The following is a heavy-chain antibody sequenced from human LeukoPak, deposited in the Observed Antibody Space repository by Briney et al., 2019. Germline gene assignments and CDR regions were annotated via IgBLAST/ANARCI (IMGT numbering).Heavy chain of an antibody. CDR3: ARVPVYCGGDCYLDAFDI. CDR1: GFTFSSYA. V-gene: IGHV3-30-3*01. D-gene: IGHD2-21*02. J-gene: IGHJ3*02. Sequence: GRSLRLSCAASGFTFSSYAMHWVRQAPGKGLEWVAVISYDGSNKYYADSVKGRFTISRDNSKNTLYLQRNSLRAEASAVYYCARVPVYCGGDCYLDAFDIWGQGPMVTVSS. CDR2: ISYDGSNK.